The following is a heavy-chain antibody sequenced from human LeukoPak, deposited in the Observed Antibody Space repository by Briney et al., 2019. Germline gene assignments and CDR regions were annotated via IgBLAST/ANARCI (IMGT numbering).Heavy chain of an antibody. D-gene: IGHD6-13*01. CDR1: GFTVSSNY. V-gene: IGHV3-66*02. Sequence: GGSLRLSCAASGFTVSSNYMSWVRQAPGKGLEWVSVIYSGGSTYYADSVKGRFTISRDSSKNTLYLQMNSLRAEDTAVYYCARELAAADGGIDYWGQGTLVTVSS. CDR2: IYSGGST. CDR3: ARELAAADGGIDY. J-gene: IGHJ4*02.